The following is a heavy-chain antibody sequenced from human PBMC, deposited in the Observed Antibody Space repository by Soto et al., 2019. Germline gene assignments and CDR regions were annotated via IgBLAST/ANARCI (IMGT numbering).Heavy chain of an antibody. CDR2: ISGSGGST. Sequence: EVQLLESGGGLVQPGGSLRLSCAAYGFTFSSYAMSWVRQAPGKGLEWVSAISGSGGSTYYADSVKGRFTISRDNSKNTLYLQMNSLRAEDTAVYYCAKKGGQQWLVYYFDYWGQGTLVTVSS. D-gene: IGHD6-19*01. J-gene: IGHJ4*02. CDR1: GFTFSSYA. CDR3: AKKGGQQWLVYYFDY. V-gene: IGHV3-23*01.